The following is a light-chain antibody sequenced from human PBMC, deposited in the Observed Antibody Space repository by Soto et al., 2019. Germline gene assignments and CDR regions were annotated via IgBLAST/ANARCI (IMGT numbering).Light chain of an antibody. V-gene: IGLV2-14*01. CDR2: EVS. Sequence: QSAPTQPASGSESPGQSITISCAGTSSDVGGYNHVSWYQQHADKAPKLLIHEVSNRPSGVSNRFSGSKSGNTASLTISGLQAEDDADYYCTSYTSITTDVFGTGTKVTV. CDR1: SSDVGGYNH. CDR3: TSYTSITTDV. J-gene: IGLJ1*01.